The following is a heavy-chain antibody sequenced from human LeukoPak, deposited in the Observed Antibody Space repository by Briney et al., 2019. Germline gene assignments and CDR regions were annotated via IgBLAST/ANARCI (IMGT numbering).Heavy chain of an antibody. V-gene: IGHV4-59*01. D-gene: IGHD5-24*01. Sequence: SETLSLTCSVSGASIGSFYWSWIRQTPGKGLEWIGYVYDGGKTYYNPSLKGRVTISVDTSNNQFSLTLRSVTAADTAVYYCARGGPRTDDYNFDYWGQGTLVSVSS. CDR3: ARGGPRTDDYNFDY. CDR2: VYDGGKT. J-gene: IGHJ4*02. CDR1: GASIGSFY.